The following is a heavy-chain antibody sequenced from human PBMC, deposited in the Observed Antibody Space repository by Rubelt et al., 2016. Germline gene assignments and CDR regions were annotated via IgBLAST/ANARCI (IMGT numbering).Heavy chain of an antibody. D-gene: IGHD3-10*01. CDR1: GFTFSSYT. CDR3: ARERGSHFGSSTAVDS. CDR2: ITSSSTYS. Sequence: EVQLVESGGGLVKPGGSLRLSCEASGFTFSSYTMNWVRQAPGKGLEWVSSITSSSTYSYYADSVKGRFTISRDNAKNSLYLQRNIRGAEDTVVYFCARERGSHFGSSTAVDSWGQGTLVTVSS. V-gene: IGHV3-21*01. J-gene: IGHJ4*02.